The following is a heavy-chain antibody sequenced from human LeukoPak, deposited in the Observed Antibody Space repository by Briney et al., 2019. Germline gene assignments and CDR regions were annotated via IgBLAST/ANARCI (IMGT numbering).Heavy chain of an antibody. J-gene: IGHJ3*02. CDR3: AKDHRVYDKTPTAFDI. Sequence: GGSLRLSCAASGFTFSSYGMHWVRQAPGKGLEWVAVIWYDGSNKYYADSVKGRFTISRDNSENTLYLQMNSLRAEDTAVYYCAKDHRVYDKTPTAFDIWGQGTLVTVSS. CDR2: IWYDGSNK. V-gene: IGHV3-33*06. D-gene: IGHD5/OR15-5a*01. CDR1: GFTFSSYG.